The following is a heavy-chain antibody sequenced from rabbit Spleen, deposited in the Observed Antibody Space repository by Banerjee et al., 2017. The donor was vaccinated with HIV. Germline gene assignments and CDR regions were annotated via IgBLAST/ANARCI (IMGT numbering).Heavy chain of an antibody. CDR3: ARTGSSWSLNL. V-gene: IGHV1S40*01. CDR1: GLDFSSSYY. J-gene: IGHJ3*01. Sequence: QSLEESGGGLVQPEGSLTLTCKASGLDFSSSYYMCWVRQAPGKGLEWIGCIYTGNVKTYYASWAKGRFTISKTSSTTVTLQMTSLTVADTATYFCARTGSSWSLNLWGQGTLVTVS. CDR2: IYTGNVKT. D-gene: IGHD8-1*01.